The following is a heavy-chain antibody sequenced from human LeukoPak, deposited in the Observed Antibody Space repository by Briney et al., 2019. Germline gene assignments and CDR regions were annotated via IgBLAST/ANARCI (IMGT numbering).Heavy chain of an antibody. V-gene: IGHV3-9*01. J-gene: IGHJ6*03. CDR2: ISWNSGSI. D-gene: IGHD4-11*01. CDR3: AKGDYSSSYYYMDV. CDR1: GFTFEDYA. Sequence: GRSLRLSCAASGFTFEDYAMHWVRQAPGKGLEWVSGISWNSGSIGYADSVKGRFTISRDNAKNSLYLQMNSLRAEDTALYYCAKGDYSSSYYYMDVWGKGTTVTVSS.